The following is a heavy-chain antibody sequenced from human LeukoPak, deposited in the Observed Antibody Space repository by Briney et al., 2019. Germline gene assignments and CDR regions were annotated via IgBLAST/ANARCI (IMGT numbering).Heavy chain of an antibody. J-gene: IGHJ5*02. Sequence: GASVKVSCKASGYTFTGYYMHWVRQAPGQGLEWMGWINPNSGGTNYAQKFQGRVTMTEDTSTDTAYMELSSLRSEDTAVYYCATAHPWIGGDYGWFDPWGQGTLVTVSS. CDR2: INPNSGGT. CDR3: ATAHPWIGGDYGWFDP. D-gene: IGHD4-17*01. CDR1: GYTFTGYY. V-gene: IGHV1-2*02.